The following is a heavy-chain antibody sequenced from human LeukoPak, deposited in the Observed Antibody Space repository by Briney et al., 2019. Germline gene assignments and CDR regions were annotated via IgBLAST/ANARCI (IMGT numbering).Heavy chain of an antibody. V-gene: IGHV3-21*04. CDR1: GFTFSSYS. CDR3: AKDYYDSSGYPEIDY. Sequence: GGSLRLSCAASGFTFSSYSMNWVRQAPGKGLEWVSSISSSSSYIYYADSVKGRFTISRDNAKNSLYLQMNSLRAEDTAVYYCAKDYYDSSGYPEIDYWGQGTLVTVSS. D-gene: IGHD3-22*01. CDR2: ISSSSSYI. J-gene: IGHJ4*02.